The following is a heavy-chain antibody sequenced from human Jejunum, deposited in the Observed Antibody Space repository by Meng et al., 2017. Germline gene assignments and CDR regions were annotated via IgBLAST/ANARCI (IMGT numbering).Heavy chain of an antibody. CDR2: IRSNAYGGAT. Sequence: GESLKISFSASGFTFGDYALSWVRQAPGKGLECVGFIRSNAYGGATVYSASVKGRFTISRDDSKSIAYLQMNSLKTEDTAVYYCTRATGKYWGQGTLVTVSS. D-gene: IGHD2/OR15-2a*01. CDR1: GFTFGDYA. V-gene: IGHV3-49*04. CDR3: TRATGKY. J-gene: IGHJ4*02.